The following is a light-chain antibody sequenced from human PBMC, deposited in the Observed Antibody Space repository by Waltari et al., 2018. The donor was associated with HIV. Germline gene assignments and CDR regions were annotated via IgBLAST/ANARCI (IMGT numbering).Light chain of an antibody. Sequence: QSVLTQPPSASGTPGQRVTISCSGSSSNIGSNTVNWYQQLPGTAPKLLIYSNNHRPSGVPDRFSASKSGTSASLAISGLQSEDEADYYCATWDDSLNGRVFGGGTKLTVL. CDR1: SSNIGSNT. CDR3: ATWDDSLNGRV. V-gene: IGLV1-44*01. J-gene: IGLJ3*02. CDR2: SNN.